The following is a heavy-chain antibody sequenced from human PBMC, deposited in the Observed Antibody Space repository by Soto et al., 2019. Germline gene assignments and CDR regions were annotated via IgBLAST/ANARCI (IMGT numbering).Heavy chain of an antibody. CDR2: IIPIFGTA. CDR1: GGTFSSYA. Sequence: QVQLVQSGAEVKKPGSSVKVSCKASGGTFSSYAISWVRQAPGQGLEWMGGIIPIFGTANYAQKFQGRVTFTAEKSRSTAYMELSSLRSEDTAVYYCAREEGVVGATLVPDAFDIGGKGKRVPVPS. CDR3: AREEGVVGATLVPDAFDI. J-gene: IGHJ3*02. V-gene: IGHV1-69*06. D-gene: IGHD1-26*01.